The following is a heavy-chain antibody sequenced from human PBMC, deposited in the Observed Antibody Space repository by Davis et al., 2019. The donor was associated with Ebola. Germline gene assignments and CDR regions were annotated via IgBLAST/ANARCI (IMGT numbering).Heavy chain of an antibody. CDR3: ASTVVPSRGYYYGMDV. Sequence: AASVKVSCKASGYTFTSYGISWVRQAPGQGLEWMGWISAYNGNTNYAQKLQGRVTMTTDTSTSTAYMELSSLRSEDTALYYCASTVVPSRGYYYGMDVWGQGTTVTVSS. D-gene: IGHD2-2*01. CDR1: GYTFTSYG. CDR2: ISAYNGNT. V-gene: IGHV1-18*01. J-gene: IGHJ6*02.